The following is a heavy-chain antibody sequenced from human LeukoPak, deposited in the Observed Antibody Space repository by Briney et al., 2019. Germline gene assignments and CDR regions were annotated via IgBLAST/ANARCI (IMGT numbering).Heavy chain of an antibody. CDR2: IYYSGST. Sequence: PSETLSLTCTVSGGSISSSSYYWGWIRQPPGKGLEWIGSIYYSGSTYYNPSLKSRVTISVDTSKNQFSLKLSSVTAADTAVYYCAREDMIVVGQYYGMDVWGQGTTVTVSS. CDR3: AREDMIVVGQYYGMDV. CDR1: GGSISSSSYY. D-gene: IGHD3-22*01. J-gene: IGHJ6*02. V-gene: IGHV4-39*07.